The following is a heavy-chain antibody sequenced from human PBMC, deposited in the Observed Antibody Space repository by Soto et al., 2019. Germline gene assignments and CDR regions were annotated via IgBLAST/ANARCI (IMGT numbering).Heavy chain of an antibody. CDR3: ARPYSNRWSIFDGLDV. Sequence: SVKGRFTISRDNAKNSLFLQMNSLRDEDTAVYYCARPYSNRWSIFDGLDVWGQGTTVTVSS. D-gene: IGHD6-13*01. J-gene: IGHJ6*02. V-gene: IGHV3-7*04.